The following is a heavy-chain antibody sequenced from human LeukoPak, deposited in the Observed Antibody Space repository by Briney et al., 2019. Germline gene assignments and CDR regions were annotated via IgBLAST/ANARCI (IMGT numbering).Heavy chain of an antibody. J-gene: IGHJ4*02. D-gene: IGHD5-12*01. V-gene: IGHV1-69*13. CDR1: GGTFSRYA. Sequence: ASVKVSCKASGGTFSRYAISWVRQAPGQGLEWMGGIIPIYGTASYAQKFQGRVTITADESTSTAYMEVSSLRSEDTAVYYCARAYSGYDFFDYWGQGILVTVSS. CDR3: ARAYSGYDFFDY. CDR2: IIPIYGTA.